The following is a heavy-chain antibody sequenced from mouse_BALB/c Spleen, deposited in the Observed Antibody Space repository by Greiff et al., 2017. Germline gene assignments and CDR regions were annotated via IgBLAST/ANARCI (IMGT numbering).Heavy chain of an antibody. V-gene: IGHV5-12-2*01. D-gene: IGHD1-1*01. Sequence: DVQLVESGGGLVQPGGSLKLSCAASGFTFSSYTMSWVRQTPEKRLEWVAYISNGGGSTYYPDTVKGRFTISRDNAKNTLYLQMSSLKSEDTAMYYCARQDYGYAMDYWGQGTSVTVSS. CDR1: GFTFSSYT. CDR3: ARQDYGYAMDY. CDR2: ISNGGGST. J-gene: IGHJ4*01.